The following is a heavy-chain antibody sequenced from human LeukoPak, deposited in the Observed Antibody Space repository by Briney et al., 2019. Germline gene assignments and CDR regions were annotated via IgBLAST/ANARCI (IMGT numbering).Heavy chain of an antibody. CDR1: GYTFTGYY. V-gene: IGHV1-2*02. CDR3: ARMVAGYYDFWSGPNWFDP. Sequence: ASVKVSCKASGYTFTGYYMHWVRQAPGQGLEWMGWINPSSGGTNYAQKFQGRVTMTRDTSISTAYMELSRLRSDDTAVYYCARMVAGYYDFWSGPNWFDPWGQGTLVTVSS. J-gene: IGHJ5*02. D-gene: IGHD3-3*01. CDR2: INPSSGGT.